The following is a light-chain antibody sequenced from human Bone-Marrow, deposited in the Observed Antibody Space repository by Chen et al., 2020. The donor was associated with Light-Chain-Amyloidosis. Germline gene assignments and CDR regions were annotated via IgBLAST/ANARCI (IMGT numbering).Light chain of an antibody. CDR1: SSDGGDYNY. CDR2: DVT. J-gene: IGLJ2*01. Sequence: QSALTQPASVSGSPRQSITISCTGTSSDGGDYNYVSWYQQHPGKAPQLIFYDVTYRPSGVSKRFSGSKSGNTTSLTISGLQAEDEADYYCSSFTRNNALVFGGGTTLTVL. CDR3: SSFTRNNALV. V-gene: IGLV2-14*03.